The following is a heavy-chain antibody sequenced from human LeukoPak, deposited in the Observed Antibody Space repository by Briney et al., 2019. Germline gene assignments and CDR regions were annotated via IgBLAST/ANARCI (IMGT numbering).Heavy chain of an antibody. CDR1: GFTFSSYG. V-gene: IGHV3-30*02. CDR2: IRYDGSNK. D-gene: IGHD6-13*01. Sequence: GGSLRLSCAAPGFTFSSYGMHWVRQAPGKGLEWVAFIRYDGSNKYYADSVKGRFTISRDNSKNTLYLQMNSLRAEDTAVYYCAKANIAAAALRYWGQGTLVTVSS. J-gene: IGHJ4*02. CDR3: AKANIAAAALRY.